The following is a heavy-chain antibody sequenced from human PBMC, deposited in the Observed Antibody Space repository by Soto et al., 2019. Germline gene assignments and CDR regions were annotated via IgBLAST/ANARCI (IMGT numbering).Heavy chain of an antibody. CDR2: ISGSGGST. D-gene: IGHD4-17*01. CDR3: AKSFLRLGAFDI. CDR1: GFTFSSYA. Sequence: EVQLLESGGGLVQPGGSLRLSCAASGFTFSSYAMSWVRQAPGKGLEWVSAISGSGGSTYYADSVKGRFTISRDNSRNMLYLQMHSLRAEDTAVYYFAKSFLRLGAFDIWGQGTMVTVSS. V-gene: IGHV3-23*01. J-gene: IGHJ3*02.